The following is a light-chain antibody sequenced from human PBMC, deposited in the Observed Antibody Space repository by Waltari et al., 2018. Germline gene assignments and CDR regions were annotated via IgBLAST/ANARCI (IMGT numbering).Light chain of an antibody. CDR2: WAS. Sequence: DIVMTKSPDSLAASLGARVTINCTSSQSLLYNSNDKKCLPWYQQKPVPLPKLLLYWASARRSGVPYRFGGSVSPTDCTLTISSLQAEDVAVYYCQQYYSRRTFGQGTRVEIK. V-gene: IGKV4-1*01. J-gene: IGKJ1*01. CDR3: QQYYSRRT. CDR1: QSLLYNSNDKKC.